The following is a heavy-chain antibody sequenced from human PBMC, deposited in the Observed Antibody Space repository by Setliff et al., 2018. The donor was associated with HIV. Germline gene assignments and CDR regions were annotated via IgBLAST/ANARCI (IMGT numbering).Heavy chain of an antibody. CDR3: ARGWEGGMDY. Sequence: GASVKVSCKASGYTFINFYMHWVRQAPGQGLEWMGIINAGGGTIVYAQNFQGRVTMASDTSTNTIYMELSSLRSEDTAVYYCARGWEGGMDYWGQGTLVTVSS. J-gene: IGHJ4*02. CDR1: GYTFINFY. V-gene: IGHV1-46*01. D-gene: IGHD1-26*01. CDR2: INAGGGTI.